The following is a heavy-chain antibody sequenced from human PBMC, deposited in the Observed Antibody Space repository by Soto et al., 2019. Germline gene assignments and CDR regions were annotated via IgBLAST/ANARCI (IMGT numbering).Heavy chain of an antibody. J-gene: IGHJ6*02. CDR1: GFTFSSYS. CDR3: ARVGDWNDGFDYYYGMDV. V-gene: IGHV3-21*01. D-gene: IGHD1-1*01. CDR2: ISSSSSYI. Sequence: GSLRLSCAASGFTFSSYSMNWVRQAPGKGLEWVSSISSSSSYIYYADSVKGRFTISRDNAKNSLYLQMNSLRAEDTAVYYCARVGDWNDGFDYYYGMDVWGQGTTVTVSS.